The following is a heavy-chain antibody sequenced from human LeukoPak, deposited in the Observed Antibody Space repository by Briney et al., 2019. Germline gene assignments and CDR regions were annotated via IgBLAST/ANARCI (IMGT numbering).Heavy chain of an antibody. J-gene: IGHJ4*02. Sequence: PSETLSLTCTVSGGSISSGSYYWSWIRQPPGKGLEWIGYIYYSGSTNYNPSLKSRVTISVDTSKNQFSLKLSSVTAADTAVYYCARGKTGYSSSWYPIYFDYWGQGTLVTVSS. CDR2: IYYSGST. D-gene: IGHD6-13*01. CDR3: ARGKTGYSSSWYPIYFDY. CDR1: GGSISSGSYY. V-gene: IGHV4-61*01.